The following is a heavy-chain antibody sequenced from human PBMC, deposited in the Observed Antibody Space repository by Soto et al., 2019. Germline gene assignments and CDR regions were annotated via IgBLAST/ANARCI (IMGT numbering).Heavy chain of an antibody. CDR2: MNPNSGNT. J-gene: IGHJ6*03. Sequence: GASVKVSCKASGYTFTSYDINWVRQATGQGLEWMGWMNPNSGNTGYAQKFQGRVTMTRNTSISTAYMELSSLRSEDTAVYYCARAYGSGRGTRATPAYYYYYMDVWGKGTRVTVSS. CDR1: GYTFTSYD. CDR3: ARAYGSGRGTRATPAYYYYYMDV. V-gene: IGHV1-8*01. D-gene: IGHD3-10*01.